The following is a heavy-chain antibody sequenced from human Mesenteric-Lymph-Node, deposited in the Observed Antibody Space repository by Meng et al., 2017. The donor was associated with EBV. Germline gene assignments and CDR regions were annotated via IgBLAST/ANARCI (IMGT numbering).Heavy chain of an antibody. J-gene: IGHJ5*02. CDR3: ARGFGDNNNWFGP. CDR2: IYHTGST. CDR1: GGAVSSRGHS. Sequence: RRQGTGSGQVTPPPALSRTCAVSGGAVSSRGHSWSWIRQPPGKGLEWIGYIYHTGSTYYNPSLKSRVTISIDTSKNQSSLKLSSVTAADTAVYFCARGFGDNNNWFGPWGQGTLVTVSS. V-gene: IGHV4-30-2*01. D-gene: IGHD4-17*01.